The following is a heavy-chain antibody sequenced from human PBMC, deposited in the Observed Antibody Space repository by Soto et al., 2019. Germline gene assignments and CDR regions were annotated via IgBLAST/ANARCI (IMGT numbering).Heavy chain of an antibody. V-gene: IGHV4-4*02. CDR1: GGSISSINW. J-gene: IGHJ5*02. D-gene: IGHD2-8*01. CDR2: IYHSGTT. Sequence: QVQLQESGPGLVKPSGTLSLTCGVSGGSISSINWWSWVHQSPRKGLEWIGEIYHSGTTNYNPSLESRVTLSVDKSKNQIYLKLTSMTAADTAVYFCARSQGVSATHHFDAWGQGTLVTVSS. CDR3: ARSQGVSATHHFDA.